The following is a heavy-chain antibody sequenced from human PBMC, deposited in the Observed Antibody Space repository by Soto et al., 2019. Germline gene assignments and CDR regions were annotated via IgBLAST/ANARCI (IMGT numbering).Heavy chain of an antibody. CDR2: IGYSGAT. D-gene: IGHD2-15*01. J-gene: IGHJ5*02. V-gene: IGHV4-31*03. Sequence: QVHLQESGPGLVRPSQTLSLTCTVSGGSITSGGSFWRWIRQHPGKEPEWIAFIGYSGATSYNPSLASRVTISADTYKSQFSLNLRSVTAADTAVYYCARGGASSKWFAPWGQGTLVTVSS. CDR3: ARGGASSKWFAP. CDR1: GGSITSGGSF.